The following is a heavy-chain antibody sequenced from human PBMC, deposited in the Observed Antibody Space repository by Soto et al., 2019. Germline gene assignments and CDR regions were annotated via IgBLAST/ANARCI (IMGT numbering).Heavy chain of an antibody. CDR3: ARAMVRGKNYYGVDV. J-gene: IGHJ6*02. V-gene: IGHV5-51*03. D-gene: IGHD3-10*01. CDR1: GYSFTSYW. Sequence: EVQLVQSGAEVKKPGESLKISCKGSGYSFTSYWIGWVCQMPGKGLEWMGIIYPGDSDTRYSPSFQGQVTISADKSISTAYLQWSSLKASDTAVYYCARAMVRGKNYYGVDVWGQGTTVTVSS. CDR2: IYPGDSDT.